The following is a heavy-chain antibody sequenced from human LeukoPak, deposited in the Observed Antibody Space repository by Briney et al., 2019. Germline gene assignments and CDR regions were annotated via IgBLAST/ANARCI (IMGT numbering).Heavy chain of an antibody. Sequence: PGGSLRLSCAASGLTFGDFAMHWVRQVPGKGLEWVSVISWNSVNIGYADSVKGRFTISRDNAESSLYLQMDSLRPEDTALYYCAKDRYCGRTSCSGGLDSWGRGTLVTVSS. CDR2: ISWNSVNI. CDR3: AKDRYCGRTSCSGGLDS. CDR1: GLTFGDFA. D-gene: IGHD2-2*01. V-gene: IGHV3-9*01. J-gene: IGHJ4*02.